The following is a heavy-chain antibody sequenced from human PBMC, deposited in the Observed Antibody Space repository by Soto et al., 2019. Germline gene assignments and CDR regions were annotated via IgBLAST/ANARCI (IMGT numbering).Heavy chain of an antibody. CDR2: IYSSENT. J-gene: IGHJ6*02. Sequence: SETLSLTCTVSGDSVSINSYSWGWIRQSPGKGLEWIGTIYSSENTYYNPSLLSRVTISVDTSKNEFSLRLSSVTAADTAVYYCARLNGYCISTNCHGYYGMDVWGQGTTVTVSS. D-gene: IGHD2-2*03. CDR3: ARLNGYCISTNCHGYYGMDV. V-gene: IGHV4-39*01. CDR1: GDSVSINSYS.